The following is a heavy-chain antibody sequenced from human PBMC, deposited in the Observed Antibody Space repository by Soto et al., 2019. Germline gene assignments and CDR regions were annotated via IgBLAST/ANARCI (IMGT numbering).Heavy chain of an antibody. CDR3: AAGLGGYGDLNY. D-gene: IGHD4-17*01. J-gene: IGHJ4*02. Sequence: QVQLVEAGGGVVQPGRSLRLSCAASGFTFSSYGMHWVRQAPGKGLEWVAVISYDGSNKYYADSVKGRFTISRDNSKNTLYLQMNSLRAEDTAVYYCAAGLGGYGDLNYWCQGTLVTVSS. V-gene: IGHV3-30*03. CDR2: ISYDGSNK. CDR1: GFTFSSYG.